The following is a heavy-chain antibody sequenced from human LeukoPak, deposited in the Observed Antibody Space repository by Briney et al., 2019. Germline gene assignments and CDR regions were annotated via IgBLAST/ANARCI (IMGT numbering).Heavy chain of an antibody. D-gene: IGHD3-10*01. CDR3: ARVSGLGMNEYYQH. CDR1: GFTFSNYG. CDR2: VSTSSTTI. Sequence: GGSLRLSCAGSGFTFSNYGMNWVRQAPGKGLEWVSYVSTSSTTIYYADSVKGRFTISRENAKNSLYLQMNSLRAEDTAVYYCARVSGLGMNEYYQHWGQGTLVTVPS. V-gene: IGHV3-48*01. J-gene: IGHJ1*01.